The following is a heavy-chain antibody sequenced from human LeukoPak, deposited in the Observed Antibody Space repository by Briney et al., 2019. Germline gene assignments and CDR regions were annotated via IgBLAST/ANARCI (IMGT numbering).Heavy chain of an antibody. CDR1: GGSIGSGSYY. D-gene: IGHD3-9*01. CDR3: ARGRGYFDWRPIDY. Sequence: TSETLSLTCTVSGGSIGSGSYYWSWIQQPVGRGLQWIGHIYTRGTTNYNPSVKSRVTISVDTSKNQYSLKLSSVTAADTAVYYCARGRGYFDWRPIDYWGQGTLVTVSS. J-gene: IGHJ4*02. CDR2: IYTRGTT. V-gene: IGHV4-61*09.